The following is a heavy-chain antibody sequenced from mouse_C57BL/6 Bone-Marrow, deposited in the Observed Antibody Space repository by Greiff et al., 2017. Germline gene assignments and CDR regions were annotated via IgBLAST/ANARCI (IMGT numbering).Heavy chain of an antibody. V-gene: IGHV1-82*01. J-gene: IGHJ1*03. CDR3: ARIYYYCYWYFDV. CDR2: ISPGDGDT. Sequence: VKLQESGPELVKPGASVKISCKASGYAFSSSWMNWVKLRPGKGLEWIGRISPGDGDTNYNGKLKGKATLTADKSSSTAYMQLSSLTSEDSAVYFCARIYYYCYWYFDVWCTGTTVTVSS. CDR1: GYAFSSSW. D-gene: IGHD1-1*01.